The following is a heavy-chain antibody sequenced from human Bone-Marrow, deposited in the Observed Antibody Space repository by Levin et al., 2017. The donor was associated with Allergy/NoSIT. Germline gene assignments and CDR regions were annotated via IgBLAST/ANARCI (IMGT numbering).Heavy chain of an antibody. V-gene: IGHV3-7*01. D-gene: IGHD4-17*01. CDR3: ARASHDYGDPHLPYGMDV. CDR1: GFTFSSYW. CDR2: IKQDGSEK. Sequence: GGSLRLSCAASGFTFSSYWMSWVRQAPGKGLEWVANIKQDGSEKYYVDSVKGRFTISRDNAKNSLYLQMNSLRAEDTAVYYCARASHDYGDPHLPYGMDVWGQGTTVTVSS. J-gene: IGHJ6*02.